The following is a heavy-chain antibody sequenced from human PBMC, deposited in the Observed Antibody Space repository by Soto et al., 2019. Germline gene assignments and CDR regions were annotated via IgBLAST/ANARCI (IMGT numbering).Heavy chain of an antibody. D-gene: IGHD2-21*02. V-gene: IGHV3-33*01. CDR3: ARDSLGGDCCVIDY. J-gene: IGHJ4*02. CDR1: GFTFISYG. Sequence: PGGSLILSCAASGFTFISYGMHWVRQAPGKGLEWVTVIWYDGSNKYYADSVKGRFTISRDNSKNTLYLQMNSLRAEDTAVYYCARDSLGGDCCVIDYWGQGTLVTVSS. CDR2: IWYDGSNK.